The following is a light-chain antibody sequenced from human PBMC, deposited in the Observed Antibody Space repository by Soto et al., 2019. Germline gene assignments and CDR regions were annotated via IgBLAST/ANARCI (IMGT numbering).Light chain of an antibody. Sequence: QSALTQPASVSGSPGQSIAISCTGTSSDVGSYDLVSWYQQHPCKAPKLMIYEVTKRPSGVSSRFSGSKSGNTASLTISGLQAEDDADYYCCSSAGGGTDVFGTGTKVTVL. CDR1: SSDVGSYDL. CDR2: EVT. CDR3: CSSAGGGTDV. V-gene: IGLV2-23*02. J-gene: IGLJ1*01.